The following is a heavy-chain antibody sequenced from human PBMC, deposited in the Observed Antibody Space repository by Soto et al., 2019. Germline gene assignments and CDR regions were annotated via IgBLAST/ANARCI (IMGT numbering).Heavy chain of an antibody. CDR1: GGTCSNYG. Sequence: GGSLRLCCAAAGGTCSNYGRHWVRQAPGKGLEWVAVISYDESNKYYGDSVKGRFTISRDNSKNTLYLQMNSLRAEDTALYYCTKQGLPHHNWFDPWGQGTLVTVSS. CDR3: TKQGLPHHNWFDP. V-gene: IGHV3-30*18. J-gene: IGHJ5*02. CDR2: ISYDESNK. D-gene: IGHD2-15*01.